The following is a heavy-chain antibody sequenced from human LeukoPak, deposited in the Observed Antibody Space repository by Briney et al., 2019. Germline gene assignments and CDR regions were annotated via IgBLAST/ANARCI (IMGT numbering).Heavy chain of an antibody. J-gene: IGHJ3*02. CDR2: IDPSDSST. V-gene: IGHV5-10-1*01. CDR1: GFSFTSYW. CDR3: ARQRGVGAFDM. Sequence: GESLKISCKGSGFSFTSYWISWVRQMPGKGLERMGRIDPSDSSTNYSPSFQGHVTISADKSIITASLQWSSLKASDTAMYYCARQRGVGAFDMWGQGTMVTVSS.